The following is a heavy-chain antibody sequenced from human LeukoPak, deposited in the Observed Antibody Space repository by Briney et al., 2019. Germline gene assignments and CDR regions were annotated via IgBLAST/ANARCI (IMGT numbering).Heavy chain of an antibody. CDR2: IIPILGIA. CDR3: AREDGYNPGFDY. Sequence: SVKVSCKASGGTFSSFTISWVRQAPGQGLEWMGRIIPILGIANYAQKFQGRVTITADKSTSTAYMELSSLRSEDTAVYYCAREDGYNPGFDYWGQGTLVTVSS. D-gene: IGHD5-24*01. J-gene: IGHJ4*02. CDR1: GGTFSSFT. V-gene: IGHV1-69*04.